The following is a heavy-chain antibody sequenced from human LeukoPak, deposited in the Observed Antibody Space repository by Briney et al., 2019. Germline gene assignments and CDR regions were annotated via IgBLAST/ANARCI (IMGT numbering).Heavy chain of an antibody. V-gene: IGHV3-23*01. CDR2: ISGSGGST. Sequence: GGSLRLSCAASGFTFSSYAMSWVRQAPGKGLEWVSAISGSGGSTYYADSVKGRFTISRDNSKNTLYLQMNSLRAEDTAVYYCAKGHLYYYDSSGYSFDYWGQGPLVTVSS. J-gene: IGHJ4*02. CDR1: GFTFSSYA. CDR3: AKGHLYYYDSSGYSFDY. D-gene: IGHD3-22*01.